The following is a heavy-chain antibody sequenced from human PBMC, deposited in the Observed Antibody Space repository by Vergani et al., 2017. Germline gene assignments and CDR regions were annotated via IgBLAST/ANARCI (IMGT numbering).Heavy chain of an antibody. CDR2: IIPIFGTA. J-gene: IGHJ4*02. CDR3: ARDYDILTGPLSELFDY. V-gene: IGHV1-69*12. D-gene: IGHD3-9*01. CDR1: GGTFSSYA. Sequence: QVQLVQSGAEVKKPGSSVKVSCKASGGTFSSYAISWVRQAPGQGLEWMGGIIPIFGTANYAQKFQGRVTITADESTSTAYMELSSLRSEDTAVYYCARDYDILTGPLSELFDYWGQGTLVTVSS.